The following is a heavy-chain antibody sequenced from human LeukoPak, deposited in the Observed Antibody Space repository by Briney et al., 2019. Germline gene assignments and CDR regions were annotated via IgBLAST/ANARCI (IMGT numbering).Heavy chain of an antibody. J-gene: IGHJ4*02. CDR2: INHSGST. CDR3: ARSTYYDFWREGIFDH. V-gene: IGHV4-34*01. CDR1: GGSFSGYY. D-gene: IGHD3-3*01. Sequence: SETLSLTCAVYGGSFSGYYWSWIRQPPGKGLEWIGEINHSGSTNYNPSLKSRVTISVDTSKNQFSLKLSSVTAADTAVYCCARSTYYDFWREGIFDHWGQGTLVTVSS.